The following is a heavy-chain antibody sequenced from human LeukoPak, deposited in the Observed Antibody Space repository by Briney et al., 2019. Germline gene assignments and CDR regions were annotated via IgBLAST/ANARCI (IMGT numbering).Heavy chain of an antibody. D-gene: IGHD1-14*01. V-gene: IGHV3-33*01. CDR2: IAYDGSRE. J-gene: IGHJ4*02. CDR1: GFTFGGYG. CDR3: TRYNNDHFDY. Sequence: PGGSLRLSCAGSGFTFGGYGMHWFRQTPGKGLEWVAVIAYDGSREFYADSVKGRFTISRDNSKNTMSVQMDDLRAEDTAVDYCTRYNNDHFDYWGQGTLVTASS.